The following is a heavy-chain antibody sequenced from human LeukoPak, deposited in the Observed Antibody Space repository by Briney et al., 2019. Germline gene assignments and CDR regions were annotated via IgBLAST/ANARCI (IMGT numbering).Heavy chain of an antibody. V-gene: IGHV3-53*01. CDR1: GFTFSTYW. D-gene: IGHD5-18*01. Sequence: GGSLRLSCAASGFTFSTYWMSWVRQAPGKGLEWVSVIYSGGDTSYADPVKGRFTISRDSSKNTLYLQMNSLRAEDTAVYYCARDPGYSYGYLFDYWGQGTLVTVSS. CDR3: ARDPGYSYGYLFDY. CDR2: IYSGGDT. J-gene: IGHJ4*02.